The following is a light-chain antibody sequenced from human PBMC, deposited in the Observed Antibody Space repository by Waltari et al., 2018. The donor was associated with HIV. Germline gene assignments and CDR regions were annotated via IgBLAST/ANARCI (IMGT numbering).Light chain of an antibody. Sequence: IQMTQSPVSLSSYVGDTVTLTCQASQYINRHLNWYHQRPGKAPRVVIYDASNLETGVPPRFSGGGYGTDFSLTITNLQTEDIGVYYCQQSHNLWTFGQGTTV. J-gene: IGKJ1*01. V-gene: IGKV1-33*01. CDR3: QQSHNLWT. CDR2: DAS. CDR1: QYINRH.